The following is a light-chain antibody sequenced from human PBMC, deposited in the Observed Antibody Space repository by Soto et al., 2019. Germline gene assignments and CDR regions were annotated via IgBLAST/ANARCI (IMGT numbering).Light chain of an antibody. CDR3: QQRSNWPPIT. CDR1: QSINRY. CDR2: YAS. J-gene: IGKJ5*01. Sequence: EIVLTQSPATLSLSPGERATLSCRASQSINRYLAWYQRKPGQAPRLLIYYASNRAAGIPARFSGSGSGTDFTLTISSVEPEDFAVYYCQQRSNWPPITFGQGTRLEIK. V-gene: IGKV3-11*01.